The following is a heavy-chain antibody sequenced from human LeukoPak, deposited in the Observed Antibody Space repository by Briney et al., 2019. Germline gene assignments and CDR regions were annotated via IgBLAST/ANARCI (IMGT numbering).Heavy chain of an antibody. V-gene: IGHV3-13*01. D-gene: IGHD2-15*01. CDR1: GFTFSKDD. CDR3: TKEFCGSRGACAGGSYYDF. CDR2: ICVKGDT. J-gene: IGHJ2*01. Sequence: GGSLRLSCAASGFTFSKDDIDWVRHTPGKGLEWVAAICVKGDTDYAEYEEGRFTNSREDAANSLYLQMRNLRAGDTALYYCTKEFCGSRGACAGGSYYDFWGRGALVTVSS.